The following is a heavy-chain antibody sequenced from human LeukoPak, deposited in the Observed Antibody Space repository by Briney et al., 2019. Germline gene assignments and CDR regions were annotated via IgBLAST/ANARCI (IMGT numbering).Heavy chain of an antibody. J-gene: IGHJ4*02. CDR2: INHSGST. Sequence: SETLSLTCAVYGGSFSGYYWSWIRQPPGKGREWIGEINHSGSTNYNPSLKSRVTISVDTSKNQFSLKLSSVTAADTAVYYCARGHNFDFWSGTFKFDYWGQGTLVTVSS. CDR3: ARGHNFDFWSGTFKFDY. V-gene: IGHV4-34*01. D-gene: IGHD3-3*01. CDR1: GGSFSGYY.